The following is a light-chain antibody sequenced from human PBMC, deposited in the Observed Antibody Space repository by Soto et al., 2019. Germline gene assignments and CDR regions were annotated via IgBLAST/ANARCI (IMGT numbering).Light chain of an antibody. J-gene: IGKJ4*01. CDR1: QSISTY. V-gene: IGKV1-39*01. CDR2: AAS. Sequence: DIQMTQSPSSLSASVGDRVIITCRASQSISTYLNWYQLKPGEAPKALIFAASSLQSGVASRFSGSGSGTDFNLTITSLQPEDFATYYCQQTQSTPPTFGGGTKVEI. CDR3: QQTQSTPPT.